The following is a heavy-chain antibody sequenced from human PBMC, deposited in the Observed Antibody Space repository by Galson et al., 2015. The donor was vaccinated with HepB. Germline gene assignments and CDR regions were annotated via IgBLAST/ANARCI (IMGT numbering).Heavy chain of an antibody. Sequence: VRQAPGTGLEWVSAISGSGGSTYYADSVKGRFTISRDNSKNTLYLQMNSLRAEDTAVYYCAKGQDVLRFLEWLLDYYYYGMDVWGQGTTVTVSS. J-gene: IGHJ6*02. CDR3: AKGQDVLRFLEWLLDYYYYGMDV. CDR2: ISGSGGST. D-gene: IGHD3-3*01. V-gene: IGHV3-23*01.